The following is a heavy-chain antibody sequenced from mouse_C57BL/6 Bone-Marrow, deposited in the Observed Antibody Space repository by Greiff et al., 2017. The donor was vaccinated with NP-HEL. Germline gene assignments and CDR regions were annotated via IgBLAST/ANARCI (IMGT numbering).Heavy chain of an antibody. CDR2: IGPGSGST. CDR1: GYTFTDYY. Sequence: QVQLQQSGAELVKPGASVKISCKASGYTFTDYYINWVKQRPGQGLEWIGKIGPGSGSTYYNEKFQGKAKLTADKSSSTAYMQLSSLTSEDSAVYFCAKGTYYYGSSPAWFAYWGQGTLVTVSA. J-gene: IGHJ3*01. CDR3: AKGTYYYGSSPAWFAY. V-gene: IGHV1-77*01. D-gene: IGHD1-1*01.